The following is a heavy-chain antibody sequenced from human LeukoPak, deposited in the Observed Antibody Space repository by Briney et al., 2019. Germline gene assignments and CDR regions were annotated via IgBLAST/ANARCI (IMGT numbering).Heavy chain of an antibody. J-gene: IGHJ1*01. CDR1: GFTFSSYG. V-gene: IGHV3-33*06. CDR2: IWYHGSNK. CDR3: AKDLSLAYDDSSGPLFQH. Sequence: GGSLRLSCAASGFTFSSYGMHWVRQAPGKGLEWVAVIWYHGSNKYYADSVKGRFTISRDNSKNTLYLQMNSLRAEDTAVYYCAKDLSLAYDDSSGPLFQHWGQGTLVTVSS. D-gene: IGHD3-22*01.